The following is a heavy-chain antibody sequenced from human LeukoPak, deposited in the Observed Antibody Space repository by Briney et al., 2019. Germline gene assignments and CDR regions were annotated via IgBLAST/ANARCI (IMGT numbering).Heavy chain of an antibody. V-gene: IGHV1-69*04. CDR2: IIPILGIA. D-gene: IGHD3-3*01. CDR3: ARESGDTIFGVAHYYFDY. CDR1: GGTFSSYT. Sequence: SVKVSCKASGGTFSSYTISWVRQAPGQRLEWMGRIIPILGIANYAQKFQGRVTITADKSTSTAYMELSSLRSEDTAVYYCARESGDTIFGVAHYYFDYWGQGTLVTVSS. J-gene: IGHJ4*02.